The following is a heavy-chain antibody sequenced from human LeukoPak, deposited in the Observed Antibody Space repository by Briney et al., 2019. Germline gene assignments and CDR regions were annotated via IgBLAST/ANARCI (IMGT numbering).Heavy chain of an antibody. CDR2: IGSNGDDK. Sequence: GGSLRLSCEASGFRFDLYAMSWVRQAPGKGLEFVSGIGSNGDDKYYGDSVKDRFTISRDNSKDTLFLQMGSLRLEDMAVYYCARGRIGFGSANYLDSWGQGTLLTVSS. D-gene: IGHD3-16*01. CDR3: ARGRIGFGSANYLDS. CDR1: GFRFDLYA. V-gene: IGHV3-64*02. J-gene: IGHJ4*02.